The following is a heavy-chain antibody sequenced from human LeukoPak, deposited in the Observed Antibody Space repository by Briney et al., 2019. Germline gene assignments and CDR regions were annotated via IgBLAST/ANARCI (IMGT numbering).Heavy chain of an antibody. Sequence: ASVKVSCKASGYTFTGYYIHWVRQAPGQGLEWMGRINPNSGGTNYAQNFQGRVTMTRDTSISTAYMELNRLRSEDTAVYYCARGRGVQSGVNWFDPWGQGTLVTVSS. J-gene: IGHJ5*02. V-gene: IGHV1-2*06. CDR1: GYTFTGYY. D-gene: IGHD3-10*01. CDR3: ARGRGVQSGVNWFDP. CDR2: INPNSGGT.